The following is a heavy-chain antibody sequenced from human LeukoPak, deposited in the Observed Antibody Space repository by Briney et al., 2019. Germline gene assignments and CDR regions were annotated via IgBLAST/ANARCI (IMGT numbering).Heavy chain of an antibody. Sequence: PSETLSLTCTVSGGSISSSSYYWGWIRQPPGKGLEWIGSIYYSGSTYYNPSLKSRVTISVDTSKNQFSLKLSSVTAADTAVYYCARVRVLTTTAGRTYYFDYWGQGTLVTVSS. CDR3: ARVRVLTTTAGRTYYFDY. CDR1: GGSISSSSYY. D-gene: IGHD3-9*01. V-gene: IGHV4-39*07. J-gene: IGHJ4*02. CDR2: IYYSGST.